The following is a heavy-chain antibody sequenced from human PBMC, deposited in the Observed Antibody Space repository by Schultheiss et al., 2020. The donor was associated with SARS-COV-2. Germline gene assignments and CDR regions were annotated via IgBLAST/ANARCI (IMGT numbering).Heavy chain of an antibody. Sequence: GGSLRLSCAASGFTVSSNYMSWVRQAPGKGLEWVSVIYSGGSTYYADSVKGRFVISRDNAKNSLYLQMSSLRVEDTAVYYCARGGSANYLFNAFDIWGQGTVVTVSS. CDR2: IYSGGST. J-gene: IGHJ3*02. CDR1: GFTVSSNY. D-gene: IGHD5-24*01. CDR3: ARGGSANYLFNAFDI. V-gene: IGHV3-66*01.